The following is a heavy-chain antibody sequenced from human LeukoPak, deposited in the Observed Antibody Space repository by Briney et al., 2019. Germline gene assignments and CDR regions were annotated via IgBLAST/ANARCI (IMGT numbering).Heavy chain of an antibody. CDR2: IKSKNNGGTT. V-gene: IGHV3-15*01. J-gene: IGHJ4*02. Sequence: GGSLSDSCAASGFIFSGAWLSWVRQAPGKGLEWVGRIKSKNNGGTTDYAAPVNGRFSISRDDSKNTLYLQMHSLKTEDTGVYYCMTLYVDYARWGQGTLVTVSS. D-gene: IGHD4-17*01. CDR1: GFIFSGAW. CDR3: MTLYVDYAR.